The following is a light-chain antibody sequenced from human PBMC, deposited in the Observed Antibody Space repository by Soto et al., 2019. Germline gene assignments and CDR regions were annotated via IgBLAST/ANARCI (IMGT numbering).Light chain of an antibody. CDR3: LQHDSYPLT. J-gene: IGKJ1*01. CDR1: QGISNY. Sequence: DIQMTQSPSAMSASVGDRVTITCRASQGISNYLAWYQQKPGTVPKRLIYAASSLQSGVPSRFSGSGAGTEFTITISSLQTEDFATYYCLQHDSYPLTFGQGTKVEIK. V-gene: IGKV1-17*03. CDR2: AAS.